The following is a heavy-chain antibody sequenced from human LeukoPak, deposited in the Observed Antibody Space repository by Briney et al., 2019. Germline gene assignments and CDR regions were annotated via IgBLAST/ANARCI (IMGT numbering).Heavy chain of an antibody. J-gene: IGHJ6*03. CDR2: ISSSSSTI. CDR1: RFTFSSYS. Sequence: GGSLRLSCAASRFTFSSYSMNWVRQAPGKGLEWVSYISSSSSTIYYADSVKGRFTISRDNAKNSLYLQMNSLRAEDTAVYYCARAREAYYYYMDVWGKGTTATVSS. D-gene: IGHD1-26*01. V-gene: IGHV3-48*04. CDR3: ARAREAYYYYMDV.